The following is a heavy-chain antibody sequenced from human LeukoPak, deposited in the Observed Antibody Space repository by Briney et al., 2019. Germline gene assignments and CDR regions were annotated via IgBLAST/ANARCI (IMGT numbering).Heavy chain of an antibody. CDR3: TGHSSSNGDYYFDS. CDR1: GFIFSDSA. J-gene: IGHJ4*02. V-gene: IGHV3-73*01. D-gene: IGHD4-17*01. CDR2: IRSKTNSYAT. Sequence: PGGSLKLSCAASGFIFSDSAMHWVRQASEKGLEWVGRIRSKTNSYATAYAESVKGRFIVSRDDSKNTAYLQMNSLKTEDTAVYYCTGHSSSNGDYYFDSWGQGTPVTVSS.